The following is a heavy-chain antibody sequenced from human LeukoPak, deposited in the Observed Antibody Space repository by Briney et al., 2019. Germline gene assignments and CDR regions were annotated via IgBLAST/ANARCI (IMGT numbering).Heavy chain of an antibody. D-gene: IGHD3-16*01. CDR1: GYSFSSYW. Sequence: GESLKISCKGSGYSFSSYWIAWVRQMPGKGLEWMGIIYPGESDSKYSRSFEGQVTTSADKSINTAYLQWSSLKASDSAMYYCARRLGGADVFDIWGQGTMVTVSS. V-gene: IGHV5-51*01. CDR2: IYPGESDS. J-gene: IGHJ3*02. CDR3: ARRLGGADVFDI.